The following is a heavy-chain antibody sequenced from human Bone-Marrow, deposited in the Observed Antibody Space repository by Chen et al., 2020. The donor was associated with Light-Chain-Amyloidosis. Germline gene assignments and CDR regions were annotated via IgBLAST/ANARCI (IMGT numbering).Heavy chain of an antibody. CDR3: AKVPPTVTTVIYYYMDV. CDR2: ISGSGGST. V-gene: IGHV3-23*04. CDR1: GFTFSSYA. J-gene: IGHJ6*03. Sequence: AQLVESGGSVVQPGRSLRLSCAASGFTFSSYAMSWVRQAPGKGLEWVSGISGSGGSTYYADSVKGRFTISRDNSKNTLYLQMNSLRAEDTAVYYCAKVPPTVTTVIYYYMDVWGKGTTVTVSS. D-gene: IGHD4-17*01.